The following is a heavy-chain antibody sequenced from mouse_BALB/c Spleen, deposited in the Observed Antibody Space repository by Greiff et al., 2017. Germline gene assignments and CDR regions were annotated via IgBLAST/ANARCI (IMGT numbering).Heavy chain of an antibody. CDR1: GFAFSSYD. Sequence: EVQGVESGGGLVKPGGSLKLSCAASGFAFSSYDMSWVRQTPEKRLEWVAYISSGGGSTYYPDTVKGRFTISRDNAKNTLYLQMSSLKSEDTAMYYCARPRGAMDYWGQGTSVTVSS. J-gene: IGHJ4*01. CDR2: ISSGGGST. CDR3: ARPRGAMDY. V-gene: IGHV5-12-1*01.